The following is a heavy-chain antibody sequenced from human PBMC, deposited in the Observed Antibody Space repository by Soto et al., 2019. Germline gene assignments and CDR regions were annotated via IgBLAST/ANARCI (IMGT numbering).Heavy chain of an antibody. CDR3: VRGGGGGLFDP. Sequence: GGSLRLSCAGSGFTFGYSYMSWIRQAPGRGLEWLSYISPGSRYPAYADSVKGRFTISRDNAKRSLYLQMMSLTAEDTAIYYCVRGGGGGLFDPWGQGTMVTVSS. V-gene: IGHV3-11*06. CDR1: GFTFGYSY. CDR2: ISPGSRYP. D-gene: IGHD2-15*01. J-gene: IGHJ5*02.